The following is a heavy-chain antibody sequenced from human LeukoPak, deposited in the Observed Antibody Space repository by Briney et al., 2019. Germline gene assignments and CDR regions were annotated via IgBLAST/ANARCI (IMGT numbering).Heavy chain of an antibody. CDR1: GFTFSSYG. CDR2: IWYDGSNK. V-gene: IGHV3-33*01. CDR3: ARDPASLAVAGTGSVDY. Sequence: GGSLRLSCAASGFTFSSYGMHWVRQAPGKGLEWVAVIWYDGSNKYYADSVKGRFTISRDNSKSTLYLQMNSLRAEDTAVYYCARDPASLAVAGTGSVDYWGQGTLVTVSS. D-gene: IGHD6-19*01. J-gene: IGHJ4*02.